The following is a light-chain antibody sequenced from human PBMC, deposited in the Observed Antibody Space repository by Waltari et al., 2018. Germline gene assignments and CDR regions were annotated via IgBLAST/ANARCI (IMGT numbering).Light chain of an antibody. CDR1: KLGDKY. V-gene: IGLV3-1*01. J-gene: IGLJ2*01. CDR2: RDT. Sequence: SYELAQPPSVSVSPGQTASITCSGDKLGDKYVSWYQQMPGQSPVVVIYRDTERPSGIPERFSGSNSGNTATLTISGTQTMDEADYYCQAWDSSTAVFGGGTKLTVL. CDR3: QAWDSSTAV.